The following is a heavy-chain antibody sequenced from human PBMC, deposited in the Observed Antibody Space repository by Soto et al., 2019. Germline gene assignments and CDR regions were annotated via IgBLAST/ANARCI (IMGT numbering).Heavy chain of an antibody. J-gene: IGHJ5*02. V-gene: IGHV1-8*01. CDR3: ARREQRNWFDP. Sequence: GASVKVSCKASGYTFTSYNINWARQATGQGLEWMGWMNPNSGNTGYAQKFQGRVTMTRNTSISTAYMELSSLRSEDTAVYYCARREQRNWFDPWGQGTLVTVSS. D-gene: IGHD6-25*01. CDR1: GYTFTSYN. CDR2: MNPNSGNT.